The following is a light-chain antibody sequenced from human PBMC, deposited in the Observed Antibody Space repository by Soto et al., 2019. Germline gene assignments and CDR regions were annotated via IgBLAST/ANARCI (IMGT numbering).Light chain of an antibody. Sequence: QSALPQPASVSGSPGQSITISCTGTSSDVGGYNYVSWYQQHPGKAPKLMIYDVSNRPSGVSNRFSCSKSGNTASLTISGLQAEDEADYYCSSKTCSSALGVFGGGTKLTVL. V-gene: IGLV2-14*01. CDR3: SSKTCSSALGV. J-gene: IGLJ2*01. CDR2: DVS. CDR1: SSDVGGYNY.